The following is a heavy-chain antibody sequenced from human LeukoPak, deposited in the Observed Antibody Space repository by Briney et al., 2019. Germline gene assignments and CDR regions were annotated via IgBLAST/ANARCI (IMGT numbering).Heavy chain of an antibody. J-gene: IGHJ4*02. CDR3: ASKLTSGY. Sequence: GGSLRLSCATSGFPFETNAMSWVRQAPGKGLEWVSVIYSGGTTNYADSVKGRFTVYRDNSKNTLYLQMNSLRAEDTAVYYCASKLTSGYWGQGTLVTVSS. D-gene: IGHD4-17*01. CDR2: IYSGGTT. CDR1: GFPFETNA. V-gene: IGHV3-66*01.